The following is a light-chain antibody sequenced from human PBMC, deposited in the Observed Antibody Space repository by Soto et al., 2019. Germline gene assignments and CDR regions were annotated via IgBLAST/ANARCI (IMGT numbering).Light chain of an antibody. V-gene: IGLV1-44*01. J-gene: IGLJ2*01. CDR1: SSNIGSNT. CDR3: AAWDDSLNGPV. Sequence: QSVLTQPPSASGTPGQRVTISCSGSSSNIGSNTVNWYHQLPGTSPKLLIYSNNRRPSGVPDRFSGSKSGTSASLAISGLQSEDEADYYCAAWDDSLNGPVFGGGTNLTVL. CDR2: SNN.